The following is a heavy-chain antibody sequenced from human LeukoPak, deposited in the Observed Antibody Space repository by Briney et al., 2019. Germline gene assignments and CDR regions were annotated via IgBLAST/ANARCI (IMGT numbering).Heavy chain of an antibody. V-gene: IGHV3-74*01. CDR1: GFTFSSCW. D-gene: IGHD6-13*01. CDR3: ARSAAGSAFDI. Sequence: GGALRLSCAASGFTFSSCWMHWVRQAPGKGLVWVSRINTDGSITNYAGSVKGRFTIFRDNAKNTLYLQMNSLRAEDTAVYYCARSAAGSAFDIWGQGTMVTVSS. CDR2: INTDGSIT. J-gene: IGHJ3*02.